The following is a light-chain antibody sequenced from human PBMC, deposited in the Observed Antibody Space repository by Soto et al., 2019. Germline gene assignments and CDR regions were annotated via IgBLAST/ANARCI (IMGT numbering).Light chain of an antibody. CDR3: QQYNSYSEA. Sequence: DVQMTQSPSTLSASVGDRVTITCRASQSIDTWLAWYQQKPGKAPRLLIYKASSLESGVPSRFSGSGSGTEFTLTISSLQPDDFATYYCQQYNSYSEAFGQGTK. V-gene: IGKV1-5*03. CDR2: KAS. J-gene: IGKJ1*01. CDR1: QSIDTW.